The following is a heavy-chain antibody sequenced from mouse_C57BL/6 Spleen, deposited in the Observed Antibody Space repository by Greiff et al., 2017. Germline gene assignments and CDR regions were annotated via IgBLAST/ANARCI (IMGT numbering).Heavy chain of an antibody. J-gene: IGHJ2*01. Sequence: QVQLKQPGAELVKPGASVKLSCKASGYTFTSYWMHWVKQRPGRGLEWIGRIDPNSGGTKYNEKFKSKATLTVDKPSSTAYMQLDSLTSEDSAVYYCARGGDPDYFDYWGQGTTLTVSS. V-gene: IGHV1-72*01. CDR3: ARGGDPDYFDY. CDR2: IDPNSGGT. CDR1: GYTFTSYW.